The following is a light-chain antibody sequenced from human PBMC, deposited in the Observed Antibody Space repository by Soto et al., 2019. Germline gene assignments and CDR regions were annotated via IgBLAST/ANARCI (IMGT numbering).Light chain of an antibody. CDR2: LGS. Sequence: IVMTQSPLSLTVTPGEPASISCRSSQSLLHSNGYNYLDWYLQKPGQSPQLLIYLGSNRASGVPDRCSGSGSGTDFTLTISRVEAEDVGVYYCMQALRNPLTFGAWTKVEIK. V-gene: IGKV2-28*01. CDR1: QSLLHSNGYNY. J-gene: IGKJ4*01. CDR3: MQALRNPLT.